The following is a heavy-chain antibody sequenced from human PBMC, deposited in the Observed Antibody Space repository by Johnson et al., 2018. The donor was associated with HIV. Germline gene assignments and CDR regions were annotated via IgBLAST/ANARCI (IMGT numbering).Heavy chain of an antibody. CDR3: TTARIPGFPYDFGERGAFDI. CDR1: GFTFSNAW. CDR2: IKSKTDGGTT. Sequence: VQLVESGGGLVKPGGSLRLSCAASGFTFSNAWMSWVRQAPGKGLEWVGRIKSKTDGGTTEYAAPVKGRFTISRDDSKNTLYLQMNSLKTEDTAVNYCTTARIPGFPYDFGERGAFDIWGQGTMVTVSS. V-gene: IGHV3-15*01. J-gene: IGHJ3*02. D-gene: IGHD3-3*01.